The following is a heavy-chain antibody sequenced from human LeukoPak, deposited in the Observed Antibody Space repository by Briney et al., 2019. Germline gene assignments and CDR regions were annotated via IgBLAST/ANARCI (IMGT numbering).Heavy chain of an antibody. CDR1: GFTFSSYW. V-gene: IGHV3-9*01. D-gene: IGHD3-22*01. Sequence: GGSLRLSCAASGFTFSSYWMHWVRQAPGKGLEWVSGISWNSGSIGYADSVKGRFTISRDNAKNSLYLQMNSLRAEDTALYYCAKVHEKYYYDSSLDYWGXGTXVTVSS. CDR3: AKVHEKYYYDSSLDY. J-gene: IGHJ4*02. CDR2: ISWNSGSI.